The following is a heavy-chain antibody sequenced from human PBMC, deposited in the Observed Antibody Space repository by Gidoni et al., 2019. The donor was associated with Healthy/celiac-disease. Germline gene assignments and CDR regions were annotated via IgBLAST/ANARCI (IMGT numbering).Heavy chain of an antibody. CDR2: ISWNSGSI. J-gene: IGHJ6*02. CDR1: GFTSDDYA. Sequence: EVQLVASGGGLVQPGRSLPLSCAASGFTSDDYAMHWVRQAPGKCLEWVSGISWNSGSIGYADSVKGRFTISRDNSKNSLYLQMNSLRAEDTALYYCAKGGAGTVYYGMDVWGQGTTVTVSS. V-gene: IGHV3-9*02. CDR3: AKGGAGTVYYGMDV. D-gene: IGHD6-19*01.